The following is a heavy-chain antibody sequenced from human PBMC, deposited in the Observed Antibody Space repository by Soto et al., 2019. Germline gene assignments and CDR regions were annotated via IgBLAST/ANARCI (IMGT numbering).Heavy chain of an antibody. CDR1: GFTFSSYA. CDR3: AKDSSGSCYSR. CDR2: ISGSGGNT. D-gene: IGHD2-15*01. V-gene: IGHV3-23*01. Sequence: GGSLRLSCAASGFTFSSYAMSWVRQAPGKGLEWVSAISGSGGNTYYADSVKGRFTISRDNSKNTLYLQMNSLRAEDTAVYYCAKDSSGSCYSRWGQGTLVTVSS. J-gene: IGHJ4*02.